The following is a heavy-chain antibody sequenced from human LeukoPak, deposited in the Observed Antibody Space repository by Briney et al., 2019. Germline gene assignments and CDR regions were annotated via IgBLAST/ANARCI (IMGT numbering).Heavy chain of an antibody. D-gene: IGHD5-24*01. J-gene: IGHJ4*02. CDR2: IKQDGSEK. Sequence: PGGSLRLSCAASGFTFSSYWLSWVRQAPGKGLEWVANIKQDGSEKYYVDSVKGRFTISRDNAKNSLYLLMNGLRAEDTAVDYCASEGVEDHYDGYTPYFDDWGQGTKVTVPS. V-gene: IGHV3-7*01. CDR1: GFTFSSYW. CDR3: ASEGVEDHYDGYTPYFDD.